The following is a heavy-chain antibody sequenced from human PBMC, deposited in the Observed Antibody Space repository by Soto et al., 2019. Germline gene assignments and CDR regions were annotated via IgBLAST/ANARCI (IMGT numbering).Heavy chain of an antibody. CDR2: INAGNGNT. J-gene: IGHJ4*02. D-gene: IGHD1-26*01. CDR3: ARTLVGATPADY. CDR1: GYTFTSYA. V-gene: IGHV1-3*01. Sequence: QVQLVQSGAEVKKPGASVKVSCKASGYTFTSYAMHWVRQAPGQRLEWMGWINAGNGNTKYSQKFQGRVTITRDTSASTAYMELSSLRSDDTAAYDCARTLVGATPADYWGQGTLVTLSS.